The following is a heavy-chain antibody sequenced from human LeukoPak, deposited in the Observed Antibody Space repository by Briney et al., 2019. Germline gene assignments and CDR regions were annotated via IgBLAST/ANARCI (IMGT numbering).Heavy chain of an antibody. CDR1: GHTFTSYG. V-gene: IGHV1-18*01. CDR3: ARGLGYSSSWYKDY. D-gene: IGHD6-13*01. J-gene: IGHJ4*02. CDR2: ISAYNSNT. Sequence: GASVKVSCKASGHTFTSYGISWVRQAPGQGLEWMGWISAYNSNTNYAQKLQGRVTMTTDTSTSTAYMELRSLRSDDTAVYYCARGLGYSSSWYKDYWGQGTLVTVSS.